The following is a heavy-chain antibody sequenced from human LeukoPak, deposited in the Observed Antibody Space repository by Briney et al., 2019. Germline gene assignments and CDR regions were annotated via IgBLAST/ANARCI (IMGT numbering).Heavy chain of an antibody. V-gene: IGHV3-7*01. CDR2: IKQDGSEK. CDR1: GFTFSSYW. Sequence: PGGSLRLSCAASGFTFSSYWMSWVRQAPGKGLEWVANIKQDGSEKYYVDSVKGRFTISRDNAKNSLYLQMNSLRAEDTAVYYCARDKSYSSSWCFWFDPWGQGTLVTVSS. J-gene: IGHJ5*02. D-gene: IGHD6-13*01. CDR3: ARDKSYSSSWCFWFDP.